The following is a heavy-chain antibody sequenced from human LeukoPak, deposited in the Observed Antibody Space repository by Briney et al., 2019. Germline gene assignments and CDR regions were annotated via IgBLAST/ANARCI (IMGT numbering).Heavy chain of an antibody. Sequence: KSGGSLRLSCAASGFTFSSYSMNWVRQAPGKGLEWVSSISSSSSYIYYADLVKGRFTISRDNAKNSLYLQMNSLRAEDTAVYYCASEMVRGVIYYYYGMDVWGQGTTVTVSS. CDR3: ASEMVRGVIYYYYGMDV. V-gene: IGHV3-21*01. J-gene: IGHJ6*02. CDR2: ISSSSSYI. D-gene: IGHD3-10*01. CDR1: GFTFSSYS.